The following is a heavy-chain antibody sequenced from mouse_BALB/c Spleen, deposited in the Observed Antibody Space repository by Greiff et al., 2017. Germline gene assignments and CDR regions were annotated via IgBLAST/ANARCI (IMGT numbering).Heavy chain of an antibody. CDR3: ARENYGSSYGAY. CDR1: GFSLTSYG. CDR2: IWAGGST. V-gene: IGHV2-9*02. J-gene: IGHJ3*01. D-gene: IGHD1-1*01. Sequence: VKLQESGPGLVAPSQSLSITCTVSGFSLTSYGVHWVRQPPGKGLEWLGVIWAGGSTNYNSALMSRLSISKDNSKSQVFLKMNSLQTDDTAMYYCARENYGSSYGAYWGQGTLVTVSA.